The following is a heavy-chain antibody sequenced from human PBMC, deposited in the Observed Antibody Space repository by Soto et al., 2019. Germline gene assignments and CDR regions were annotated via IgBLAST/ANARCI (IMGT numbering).Heavy chain of an antibody. CDR1: GFTFSSFG. CDR3: ARDLDFCSLDAFDI. CDR2: ISHDGNKK. D-gene: IGHD3-3*01. Sequence: GGSLRLSCAASGFTFSSFGMHWVRQPPGKGLEWVAVISHDGNKKYYIDSVKGRFTISRDTSNNMLYLQMTSLRREDTAVYYCARDLDFCSLDAFDIWGQGTMVTVSS. V-gene: IGHV3-30*03. J-gene: IGHJ3*02.